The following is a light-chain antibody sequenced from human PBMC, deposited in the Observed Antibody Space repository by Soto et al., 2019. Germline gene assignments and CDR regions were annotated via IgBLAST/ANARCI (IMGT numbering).Light chain of an antibody. J-gene: IGKJ4*01. CDR1: QTITNY. CDR2: DAS. CDR3: QERINWPLT. V-gene: IGKV3-11*01. Sequence: EIVLTQSPATLSLSPGVRATLSCSASQTITNYLAWYQQKPGQAPRLLIYDASNRAAGIPARFSGLGSGTDFTLTISSLEPEDVAIYYCQERINWPLTVGGGTNVEIK.